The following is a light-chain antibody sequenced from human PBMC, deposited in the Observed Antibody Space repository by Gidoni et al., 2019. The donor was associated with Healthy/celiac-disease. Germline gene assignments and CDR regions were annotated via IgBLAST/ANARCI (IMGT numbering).Light chain of an antibody. Sequence: QSVLTQPPTGSGDPGQRVTISCTGSSSNIGAGYAVHWYQQLPGTAPKLLIYGNSNLPSLVPDRFSGSKSGTSASLAITGLLAADEADYYFQSYYSSLRGSVFGGGTKLTVL. J-gene: IGLJ3*02. CDR1: SSNIGAGYA. V-gene: IGLV1-40*01. CDR3: QSYYSSLRGSV. CDR2: GNS.